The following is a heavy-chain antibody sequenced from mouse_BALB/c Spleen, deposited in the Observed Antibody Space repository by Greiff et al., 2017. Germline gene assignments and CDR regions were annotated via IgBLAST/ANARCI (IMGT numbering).Heavy chain of an antibody. CDR3: ARSAMITTDY. V-gene: IGHV1-80*01. J-gene: IGHJ2*01. CDR1: GYAFSSYW. CDR2: IYPGDGDT. D-gene: IGHD2-4*01. Sequence: QVQLKESGAELVRPGSSVKISCKASGYAFSSYWMNWVKQRPGQGLEWIGQIYPGDGDTNYNGKFKGKATLTADKSSSTAYMQLSSLTSEDSAVYFCARSAMITTDYWGQGTTLTVSS.